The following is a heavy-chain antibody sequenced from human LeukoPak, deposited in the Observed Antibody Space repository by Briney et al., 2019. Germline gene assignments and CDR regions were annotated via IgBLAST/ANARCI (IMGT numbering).Heavy chain of an antibody. CDR1: GFTFSSYA. Sequence: GGSLRLSCAASGFTFSSYAMHWVRQAPGKGLEGVAVISYDGSNKYYADSVKGRFTISRDNSKNTLYLQMNSLRAEDTAVYYCARDQSTSYFDYWGQGTLVTVSS. J-gene: IGHJ4*02. CDR2: ISYDGSNK. CDR3: ARDQSTSYFDY. D-gene: IGHD2-2*01. V-gene: IGHV3-30-3*01.